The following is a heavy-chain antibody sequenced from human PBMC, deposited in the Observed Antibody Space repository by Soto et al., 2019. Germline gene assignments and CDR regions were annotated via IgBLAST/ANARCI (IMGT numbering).Heavy chain of an antibody. D-gene: IGHD3-3*01. CDR1: GFTFSSYA. CDR2: ISGSGGST. CDR3: AKDILTGFLFLEWFAYHDYDYCMDV. Sequence: EVQLLESGGGLVQPGGSLRLSCAASGFTFSSYAMSWVRQAPGKGLEWVSAISGSGGSTYYADSVKDRFTIARDNSQNTLYLQMNSLRAEVPAVYYGAKDILTGFLFLEWFAYHDYDYCMDVWGQGTKVTVSS. J-gene: IGHJ6*02. V-gene: IGHV3-23*01.